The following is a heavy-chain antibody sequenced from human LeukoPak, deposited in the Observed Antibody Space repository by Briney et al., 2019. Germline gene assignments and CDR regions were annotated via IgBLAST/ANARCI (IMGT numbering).Heavy chain of an antibody. V-gene: IGHV3-23*01. CDR3: AKRPDCSTTNCFRFEY. CDR1: GFTFSTYA. CDR2: INGDGGST. Sequence: GGSLRLSCAASGFTFSTYAMSWVRQAPGQGLGWVSSINGDGGSTYYAESVKGRSTVSRDNSKNTLYLQMDSLRAEDTAVYYCAKRPDCSTTNCFRFEYWGQGTLVTVSS. D-gene: IGHD2-2*01. J-gene: IGHJ4*02.